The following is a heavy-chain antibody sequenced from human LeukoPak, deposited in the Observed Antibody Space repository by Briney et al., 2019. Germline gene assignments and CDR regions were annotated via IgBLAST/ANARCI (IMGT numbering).Heavy chain of an antibody. CDR3: ARVHQYSGYVTDY. CDR1: GYTFTSYG. CDR2: INPNSGGT. Sequence: ASVKVSCKASGYTFTSYGISWVRQAPGQGLEWMGWINPNSGGTNYAQKFQGRVTMTRDTSISTAYMELSRLRSDDTAVYYCARVHQYSGYVTDYWGQGTLVTAS. V-gene: IGHV1-2*02. J-gene: IGHJ4*02. D-gene: IGHD5-12*01.